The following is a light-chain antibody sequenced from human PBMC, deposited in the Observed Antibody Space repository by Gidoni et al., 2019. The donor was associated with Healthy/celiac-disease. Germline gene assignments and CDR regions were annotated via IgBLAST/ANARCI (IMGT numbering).Light chain of an antibody. CDR1: SPNIGSNT. J-gene: IGLJ2*01. CDR3: AAWDDSLNGVV. V-gene: IGLV1-44*01. Sequence: QPVLTQPPPAPGTPGQRVTISCSGSSPNIGSNTVNCYQQLPGTAPKLLIYNNNQQPSGGPDRFSGSKSGTSASLAISGLQSEDEADYYCAAWDDSLNGVVFGGGTKLTVL. CDR2: NNN.